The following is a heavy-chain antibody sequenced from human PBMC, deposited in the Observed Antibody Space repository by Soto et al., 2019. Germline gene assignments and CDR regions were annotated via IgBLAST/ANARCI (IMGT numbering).Heavy chain of an antibody. J-gene: IGHJ6*02. D-gene: IGHD3-10*01. Sequence: GESLKIPCKGSGYNCNTYWTAWVRQMPGKGLEWMGFIYPGDSDTRYSPSFQGQVTISADKSITTAYLQWRTLKASDTAIYYCARHMEAHSHFYYGMDVWGQGTTVTVSS. CDR2: IYPGDSDT. CDR3: ARHMEAHSHFYYGMDV. CDR1: GYNCNTYW. V-gene: IGHV5-51*01.